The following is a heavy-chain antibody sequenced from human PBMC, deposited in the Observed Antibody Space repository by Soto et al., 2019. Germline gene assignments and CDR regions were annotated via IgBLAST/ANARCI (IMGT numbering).Heavy chain of an antibody. Sequence: SETLSLSCTVSGGSISSSGYYWSWIRQHPGKSLKRIGNIYYSGSTYYNPSLKSRVTISVDTSKNQFFLKLSSVTAADTAVYYFVRSGFGELFALAPAGGYYYGMDVWGQGTTVT. D-gene: IGHD3-10*01. CDR2: IYYSGST. J-gene: IGHJ6*02. CDR3: VRSGFGELFALAPAGGYYYGMDV. V-gene: IGHV4-31*03. CDR1: GGSISSSGYY.